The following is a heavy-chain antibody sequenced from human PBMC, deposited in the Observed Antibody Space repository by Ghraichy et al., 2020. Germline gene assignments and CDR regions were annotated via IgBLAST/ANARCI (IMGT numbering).Heavy chain of an antibody. CDR3: ARGTGTPNYGMDV. V-gene: IGHV4-34*01. Sequence: SQTLSITCAVYGGSFSDYYWSWIRQPPGKGLEWIGEINHSGSTNCNPSLKSRVTISVDTSKNQFSLKLSSVTAADTAVYFCARGTGTPNYGMDVWGQGTTVTVSS. CDR2: INHSGST. D-gene: IGHD1-7*01. CDR1: GGSFSDYY. J-gene: IGHJ6*02.